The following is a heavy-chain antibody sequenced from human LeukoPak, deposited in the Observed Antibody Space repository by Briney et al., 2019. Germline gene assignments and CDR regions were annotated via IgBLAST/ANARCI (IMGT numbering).Heavy chain of an antibody. Sequence: GGSLRLSCAASGFTFAHVWMNWVRQPPGKGLEWVGRIKSKTDGGTTDYAAPVKGRFTISRDDSKNTLYLQMNSLTTEDTAVFYCSTDRYYYDSSPRYWGQGTLVTVSS. CDR1: GFTFAHVW. V-gene: IGHV3-15*07. CDR2: IKSKTDGGTT. D-gene: IGHD3-22*01. CDR3: STDRYYYDSSPRY. J-gene: IGHJ4*02.